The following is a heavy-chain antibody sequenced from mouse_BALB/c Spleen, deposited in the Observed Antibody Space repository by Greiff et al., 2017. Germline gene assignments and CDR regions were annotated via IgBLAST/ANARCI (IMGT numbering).Heavy chain of an antibody. CDR2: IWSGGST. CDR1: GFSLTSHG. D-gene: IGHD1-1*01. CDR3: ARKVGTAYDSSYGWYFDV. V-gene: IGHV2-2*02. J-gene: IGHJ1*01. Sequence: QVQLKESGPGLVQPSQSLSITCTVSGFSLTSHGVHWVRQSPGKGLEWLGVIWSGGSTDYNAAFISRLSISKDNSKGQVFFKMNRQQANDTAIDYCARKVGTAYDSSYGWYFDVWGAGTTVTVSA.